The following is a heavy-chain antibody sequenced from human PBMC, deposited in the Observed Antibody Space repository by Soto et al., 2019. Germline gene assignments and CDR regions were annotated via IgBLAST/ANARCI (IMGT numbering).Heavy chain of an antibody. CDR1: GGSISSGDYY. J-gene: IGHJ6*02. D-gene: IGHD3-22*01. V-gene: IGHV4-30-4*01. Sequence: SETLSLTCTVSGGSISSGDYYWSWIRQPPGKGLEWIGYIYYSGSTYYNPSLKSRVTISVDTSKNQFSLKLSSVTAADTAVYYCARAAGGYXDSSGYYRYHYYYGMDVWGQGTTVTVSS. CDR2: IYYSGST. CDR3: ARAAGGYXDSSGYYRYHYYYGMDV.